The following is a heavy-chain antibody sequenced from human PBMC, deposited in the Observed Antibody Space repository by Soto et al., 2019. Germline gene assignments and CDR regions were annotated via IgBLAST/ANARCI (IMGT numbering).Heavy chain of an antibody. D-gene: IGHD6-6*01. CDR3: ARDSQLEGMDV. J-gene: IGHJ6*02. CDR1: GGSISSGDYY. Sequence: SETLSLTCTVSGGSISSGDYYWSWIRQPPGKGLEWIGYIYYSGSTYYNPSLKSRVTISVDTSKNQFSLKLSSVTAADTAVYYCARDSQLEGMDVWGQGTTVTVSS. V-gene: IGHV4-30-4*01. CDR2: IYYSGST.